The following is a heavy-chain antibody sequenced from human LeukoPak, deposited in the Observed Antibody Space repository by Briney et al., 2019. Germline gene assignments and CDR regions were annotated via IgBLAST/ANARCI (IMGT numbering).Heavy chain of an antibody. CDR1: GFTFSSYA. CDR2: ISYDGSNK. Sequence: GGSLRLSCAASGFTFSSYAMHWVRQAPGRGLEWVAVISYDGSNKYYADSVKGRFTISRDNSKNTLYLQMNSLRAEDTAVYYCAKSPRRAAAGTAFDYWGQGTLVTVSS. V-gene: IGHV3-30-3*02. CDR3: AKSPRRAAAGTAFDY. J-gene: IGHJ4*02. D-gene: IGHD6-13*01.